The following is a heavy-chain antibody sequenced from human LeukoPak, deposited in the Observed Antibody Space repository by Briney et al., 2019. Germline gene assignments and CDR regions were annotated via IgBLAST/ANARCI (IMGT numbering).Heavy chain of an antibody. J-gene: IGHJ4*02. Sequence: ASVKVSCKASGYTFTSSALNWVRQAPGQGLEWMGWINTNTGNPTYAQGFTGRFVSSLDTSVSTAYLHISSLEAEDTAIYYCATDLKKGDSGCFDYWGQGTLVTVSS. CDR2: INTNTGNP. D-gene: IGHD6-19*01. CDR1: GYTFTSSA. V-gene: IGHV7-4-1*02. CDR3: ATDLKKGDSGCFDY.